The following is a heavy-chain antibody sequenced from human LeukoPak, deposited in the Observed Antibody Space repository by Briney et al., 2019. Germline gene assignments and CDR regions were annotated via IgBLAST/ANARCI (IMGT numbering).Heavy chain of an antibody. J-gene: IGHJ4*02. CDR2: ISPYNGNT. Sequence: ASVKVSCKASGYTFAGYAISWVRQAPGQGLEWMGWISPYNGNTNYAGKFQGRVTMTKDTSASTAYMEVRSLRAEDTAVYYCAKSNLGIAARRISFYFDYWGQGTLVTVSS. D-gene: IGHD6-6*01. V-gene: IGHV1-18*01. CDR3: AKSNLGIAARRISFYFDY. CDR1: GYTFAGYA.